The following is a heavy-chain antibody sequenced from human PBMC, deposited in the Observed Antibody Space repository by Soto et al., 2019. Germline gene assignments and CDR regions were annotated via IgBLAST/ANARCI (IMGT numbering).Heavy chain of an antibody. CDR3: ARDRGYDAHDYYYNAMDV. J-gene: IGHJ6*02. CDR2: IRGFSPYT. D-gene: IGHD2-15*01. V-gene: IGHV3-21*01. Sequence: RRSCISSGFTFRTYTMNWVRQAPGKGLEWVSGIRGFSPYTFYAESVKGRFTISRDNAKNSLYLQMNSLRAEDTAVYYCARDRGYDAHDYYYNAMDVWGQGTTVTVSS. CDR1: GFTFRTYT.